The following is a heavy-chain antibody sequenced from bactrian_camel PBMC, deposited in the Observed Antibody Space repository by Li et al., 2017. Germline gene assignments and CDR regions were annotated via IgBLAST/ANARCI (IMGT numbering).Heavy chain of an antibody. CDR3: AATGGTLSQPGFPETWRFSH. Sequence: QVQLVESGGGSVQAGGSLRLSCAASGLPDSSNCMGWFRQAPGKEREGVATITLGGGVTYYSDSVKGRFSISRDNAKNTVHLQMNGLKPEDTAMYFCAATGGTLSQPGFPETWRFSHWGQGTQVTVS. V-gene: IGHV3S25*01. CDR2: ITLGGGVT. D-gene: IGHD2*01. CDR1: GLPDSSNC. J-gene: IGHJ4*01.